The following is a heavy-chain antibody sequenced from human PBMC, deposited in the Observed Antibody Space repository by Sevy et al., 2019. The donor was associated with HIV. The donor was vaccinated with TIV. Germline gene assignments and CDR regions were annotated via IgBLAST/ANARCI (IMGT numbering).Heavy chain of an antibody. Sequence: SETLSLTCSVSGGSVSNPNYYWGWIRQPPGKGLEWIGSIYYSGATSYNPSLESRVTTSVDTSNTRFSLILTSVTAADTAVYYCARSQHFSGDYADYAFDVWGQGTMVTVSS. CDR1: GGSVSNPNYY. J-gene: IGHJ3*01. CDR3: ARSQHFSGDYADYAFDV. V-gene: IGHV4-39*01. CDR2: IYYSGAT. D-gene: IGHD4-17*01.